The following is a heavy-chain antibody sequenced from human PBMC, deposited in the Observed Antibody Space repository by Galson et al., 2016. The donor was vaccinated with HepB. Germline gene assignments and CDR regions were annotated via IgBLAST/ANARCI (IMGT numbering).Heavy chain of an antibody. D-gene: IGHD5-12*01. CDR3: AKDRGCSAYSCFDF. V-gene: IGHV3-23*01. J-gene: IGHJ4*02. CDR1: GFPFNLHA. CDR2: VNPSGANT. Sequence: SLRLSCAASGFPFNLHAMNWVRQPPGKGLEWVSVVNPSGANTYYADSVRGRFTTSRDNARNTVFLQTDNLRAEDTAIYYCAKDRGCSAYSCFDFWGQGALVTVSS.